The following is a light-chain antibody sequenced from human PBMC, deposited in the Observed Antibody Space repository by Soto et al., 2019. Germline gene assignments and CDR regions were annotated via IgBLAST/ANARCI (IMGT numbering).Light chain of an antibody. CDR3: QQYNTYPRT. CDR1: QSISDW. V-gene: IGKV1-5*03. CDR2: KAS. J-gene: IGKJ1*01. Sequence: DIQMTQSPSTLSASVGDRVTIACRASQSISDWLAWYQQKPGKAPNLLIYKASTLQTAVPSRFSGSGSGTEFTLTISSLQPDDFATYYCQQYNTYPRTFGQGTKVEIK.